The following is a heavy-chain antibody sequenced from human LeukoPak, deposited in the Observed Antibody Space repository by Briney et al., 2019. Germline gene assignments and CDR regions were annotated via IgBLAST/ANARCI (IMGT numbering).Heavy chain of an antibody. CDR3: ARTTEGYCSSASCFGFSYSYYMDV. Sequence: SETLSLTCAVYGGSFSGYYWSWIRQPPGKGLEWIGEIKHSGSTNYNPSLKSRVTISVDTSKKQFSLKLSSVTAADTAVYYCARTTEGYCSSASCFGFSYSYYMDVWGKGTTVTISS. CDR2: IKHSGST. D-gene: IGHD2-2*01. V-gene: IGHV4-34*01. J-gene: IGHJ6*03. CDR1: GGSFSGYY.